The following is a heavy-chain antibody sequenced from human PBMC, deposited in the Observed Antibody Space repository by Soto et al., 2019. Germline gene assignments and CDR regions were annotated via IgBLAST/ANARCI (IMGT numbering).Heavy chain of an antibody. CDR1: GGSISSYY. V-gene: IGHV4-59*01. CDR3: ATLYRSWFDP. J-gene: IGHJ5*02. D-gene: IGHD1-26*01. Sequence: QVQLQESGPGLVKPSETLSLTCTVSGGSISSYYWSWIRQPPGKGLEWIGYSYYSGSTNYNPSLKSRVTISVDTSKNQFSLKLSSVTAADTAVYYCATLYRSWFDPWGQGTLVTVSS. CDR2: SYYSGST.